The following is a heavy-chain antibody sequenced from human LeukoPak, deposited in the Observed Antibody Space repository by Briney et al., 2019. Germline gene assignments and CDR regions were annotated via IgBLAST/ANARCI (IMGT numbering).Heavy chain of an antibody. CDR3: ARTTTDTAAPLFDY. J-gene: IGHJ4*02. CDR2: IYYSGST. Sequence: SETLSLTCTVSGGSISSSSYYWGWIRQPPGKGLEWIGYIYYSGSTYYNPSLKSRVTTSVDTSKNQFSLKLSSVTAADTAVYYCARTTTDTAAPLFDYWGQGTLVTVSS. V-gene: IGHV4-30-4*08. CDR1: GGSISSSSYY. D-gene: IGHD5-18*01.